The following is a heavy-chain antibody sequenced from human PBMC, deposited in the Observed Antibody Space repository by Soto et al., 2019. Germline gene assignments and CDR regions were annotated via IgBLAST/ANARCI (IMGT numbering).Heavy chain of an antibody. V-gene: IGHV5-51*01. Sequence: PAESMKISCKASVYSFTTTWIGWVRPLAGKGLEWMGIIFPGDSDTRYSPSFQDQVTISADKSISTAYLQWRSLKASDTAMYYCARRRRDILTCSPGTLDYWGQGTTVTVSS. J-gene: IGHJ4*03. CDR2: IFPGDSDT. CDR3: ARRRRDILTCSPGTLDY. D-gene: IGHD3-9*01. CDR1: VYSFTTTW.